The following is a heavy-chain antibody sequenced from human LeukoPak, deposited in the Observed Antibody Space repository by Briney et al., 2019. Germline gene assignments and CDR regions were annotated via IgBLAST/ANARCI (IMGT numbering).Heavy chain of an antibody. D-gene: IGHD3-10*01. CDR1: RFTFSSHW. Sequence: GGSLRLSCTASRFTFSSHWMNWVRQAPGKGLEWVANIKKDGTENYYMDPVRGRFTISRDNAQTSLFLQMNSLRAEDTAVYYCAREDGSGTDRQHYYGMDVWGQGTTVTVSS. CDR2: IKKDGTEN. CDR3: AREDGSGTDRQHYYGMDV. J-gene: IGHJ6*02. V-gene: IGHV3-7*01.